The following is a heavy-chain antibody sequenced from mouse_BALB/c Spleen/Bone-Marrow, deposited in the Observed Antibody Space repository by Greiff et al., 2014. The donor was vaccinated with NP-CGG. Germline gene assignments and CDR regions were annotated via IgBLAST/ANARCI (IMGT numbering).Heavy chain of an antibody. V-gene: IGHV7-3*02. Sequence: EVQRVESGGGLVQPGSSLRLSCATSGFTFTDYYMNWVRQPPGKALEWLGFIRNKANGYTTEFSASVKGRFTISRGNSQSILYLQMNTLRAEDSATYYCARYDGYYDNAMDYWGQGTSVTVSS. CDR1: GFTFTDYY. CDR3: ARYDGYYDNAMDY. J-gene: IGHJ4*01. CDR2: IRNKANGYTT. D-gene: IGHD2-3*01.